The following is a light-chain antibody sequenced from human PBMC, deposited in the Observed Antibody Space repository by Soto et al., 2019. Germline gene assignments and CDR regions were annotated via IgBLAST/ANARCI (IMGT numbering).Light chain of an antibody. CDR1: QSVSSH. CDR3: QQYGSSPPTWT. J-gene: IGKJ1*01. CDR2: GAS. V-gene: IGKV3-20*01. Sequence: IVLTQSPATLSVSPGERATLSCRASQSVSSHLAWYQQKPGQAPRLLIYGASSRATGIPDRFSGSGSGTDFTLTISRLEPEDFAVYYCQQYGSSPPTWTFGQGTKVDIK.